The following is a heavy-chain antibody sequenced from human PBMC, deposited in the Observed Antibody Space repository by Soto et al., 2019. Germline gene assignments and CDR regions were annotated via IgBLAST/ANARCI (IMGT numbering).Heavy chain of an antibody. Sequence: QVQLVQSGAEVKKPGASVKVSCKASGYTFTSYYMHWVRQAPGQGLEWMGIINPSGGSTSYAQKXQXRXXMTRDTSTSTVYMELRSLRSEDTAVYYCAGNWFDPWGQGTLVTVSS. CDR2: INPSGGST. J-gene: IGHJ5*02. V-gene: IGHV1-46*01. CDR3: AGNWFDP. CDR1: GYTFTSYY.